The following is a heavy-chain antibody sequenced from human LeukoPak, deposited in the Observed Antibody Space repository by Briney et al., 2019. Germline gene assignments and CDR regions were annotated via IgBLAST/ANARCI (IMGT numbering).Heavy chain of an antibody. CDR1: GFTVSNNY. CDR2: IYSGGST. V-gene: IGHV3-53*01. D-gene: IGHD6-6*01. J-gene: IGHJ4*02. Sequence: QSGGSLRLSCAASGFTVSNNYMSWVRQAPGKGLEWVSVIYSGGSTYYADSVKGRFTIPRDTSKNTLSLQMNSLRAEDTAVYYCASLSLGHYWGQGTLVTVSS. CDR3: ASLSLGHY.